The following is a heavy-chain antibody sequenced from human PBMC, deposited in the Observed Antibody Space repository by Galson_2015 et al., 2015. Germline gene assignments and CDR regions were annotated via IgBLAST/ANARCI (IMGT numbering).Heavy chain of an antibody. CDR2: ISAFNGHT. J-gene: IGHJ5*02. V-gene: IGHV1-18*04. Sequence: QSGAEVKKPWASVKVACKASGYIFITYGISWVRLAPGQGLEWMGWISAFNGHTNYVENLQDRVTMTTDTSTNTAYMELRSLRYDDTAVYYCARVLWTSPYWFDAWGQGTLVTVSS. CDR1: GYIFITYG. CDR3: ARVLWTSPYWFDA. D-gene: IGHD3-16*01.